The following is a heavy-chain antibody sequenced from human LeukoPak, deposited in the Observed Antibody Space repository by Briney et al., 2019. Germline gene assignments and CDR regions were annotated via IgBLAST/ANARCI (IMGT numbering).Heavy chain of an antibody. CDR2: IRSQIYGGTP. J-gene: IGHJ4*02. CDR3: TRDQTPYY. V-gene: IGHV3-49*04. Sequence: PWGVLRLSCTASGFTFGDYAMTWVRQAPGKGLEWVGFIRSQIYGGTPEYAASVNGRFTISRDDSEGVAYLQMNSLKTEDTAVYYCTRDQTPYYWGQGTLVTVSS. CDR1: GFTFGDYA.